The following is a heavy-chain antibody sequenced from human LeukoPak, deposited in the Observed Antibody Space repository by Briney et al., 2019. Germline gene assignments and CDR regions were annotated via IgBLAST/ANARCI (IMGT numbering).Heavy chain of an antibody. CDR1: GFTFSTYW. D-gene: IGHD3-10*01. Sequence: GGSLRLSCAASGFTFSTYWMSWVRQTPGKGLEWVANIKQDGGEKYFVDSVKGRFTISRDNAKNSLFLQMNSLRAEDTAIYYCARDQWMYGFSGSRYFDYWGQGTLVSVSS. J-gene: IGHJ4*02. V-gene: IGHV3-7*01. CDR2: IKQDGGEK. CDR3: ARDQWMYGFSGSRYFDY.